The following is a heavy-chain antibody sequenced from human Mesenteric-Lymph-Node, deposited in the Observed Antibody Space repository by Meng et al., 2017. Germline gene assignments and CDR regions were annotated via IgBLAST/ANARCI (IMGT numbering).Heavy chain of an antibody. CDR3: ANLWSGYYIRDY. J-gene: IGHJ4*02. CDR2: IYHDGST. CDR1: GGPITSTTW. D-gene: IGHD3-3*01. Sequence: QMRLQDAGPGPVQPSAPLSPTCTVSGGPITSTTWWSWVRQAPGKGPEWIGEIYHDGSTNYNPSLRSRVTISVDKSNNEFFLKLTSVTAADTAVYYCANLWSGYYIRDYWGQGTLVTVSS. V-gene: IGHV4-4*02.